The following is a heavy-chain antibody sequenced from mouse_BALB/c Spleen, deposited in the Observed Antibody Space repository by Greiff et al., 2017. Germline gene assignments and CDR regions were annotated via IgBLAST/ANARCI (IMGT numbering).Heavy chain of an antibody. CDR3: TIDGYYAMDY. V-gene: IGHV1-69*02. CDR1: GYTFTSYW. CDR2: IYPSDSYT. J-gene: IGHJ4*01. D-gene: IGHD2-3*01. Sequence: QVQLQQPGAELVRPGASVKLSCKASGYTFTSYWINWVKQRPGQGLEWIGNIYPSDSYTNYNQKFKDKATLTVDKSSSTAYMQLSSPTSEDSAVYYCTIDGYYAMDYWGQGTSVTVSS.